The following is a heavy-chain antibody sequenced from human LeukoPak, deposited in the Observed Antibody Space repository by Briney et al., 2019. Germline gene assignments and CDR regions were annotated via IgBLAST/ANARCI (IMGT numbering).Heavy chain of an antibody. Sequence: GESPKISCKGSGYSFTTFWIGWVRQMPGKGLEWMGIIYPGDSDTRYSPSFQGQVTISADKSITTAYLQWSSLKASDTAMYFCARRKGCSSTSCPPDYWGQGTMVTVSS. V-gene: IGHV5-51*01. D-gene: IGHD2-2*01. CDR3: ARRKGCSSTSCPPDY. CDR2: IYPGDSDT. CDR1: GYSFTTFW. J-gene: IGHJ4*02.